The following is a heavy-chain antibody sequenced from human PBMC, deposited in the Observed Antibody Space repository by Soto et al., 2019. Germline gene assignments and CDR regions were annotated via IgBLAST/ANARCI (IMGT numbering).Heavy chain of an antibody. Sequence: SETLSLTCTVSGGSISSGGYYWRWMRQHPGKGLEGIGNIYYSGSTSYNPSLKSRVTISVNTSKNQFSLKLSSVTAADTAVYYCERSWPMTRNAFDIWGRGTMFTVSS. V-gene: IGHV4-31*03. CDR1: GGSISSGGYY. CDR3: ERSWPMTRNAFDI. CDR2: IYYSGST. J-gene: IGHJ3*02. D-gene: IGHD4-17*01.